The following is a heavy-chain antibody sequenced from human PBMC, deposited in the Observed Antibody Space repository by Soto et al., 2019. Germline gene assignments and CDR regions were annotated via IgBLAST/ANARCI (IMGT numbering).Heavy chain of an antibody. CDR1: GYTFTSYG. J-gene: IGHJ5*02. Sequence: QVQLGQSVAEVKKPGASVKVSCKASGYTFTSYGISWVLQAPGQGLEWMGWISAYNVNTNYAQKRQGRVTMTTDTSTRTAYMELMSLRSDDTAVYWCERVRKSSDWFDPWGQGTLVTVSS. CDR2: ISAYNVNT. V-gene: IGHV1-18*04. D-gene: IGHD6-19*01. CDR3: ERVRKSSDWFDP.